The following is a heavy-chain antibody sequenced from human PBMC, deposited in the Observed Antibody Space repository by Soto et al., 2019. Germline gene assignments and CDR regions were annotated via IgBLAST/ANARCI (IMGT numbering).Heavy chain of an antibody. V-gene: IGHV3-73*02. CDR2: IRSKVNSYAT. CDR3: TRRGTDRWDSGIGY. J-gene: IGHJ4*02. D-gene: IGHD1-26*01. Sequence: EVQLVESGGGLVQSGGSLKLPCAASGFTFSGSSMHWVRQASGKGLEWVGRIRSKVNSYATAYAASVEGRFIISRDDSKNTTYLQMNSLKTEDTAVYYCTRRGTDRWDSGIGYWGQGTLVTVSS. CDR1: GFTFSGSS.